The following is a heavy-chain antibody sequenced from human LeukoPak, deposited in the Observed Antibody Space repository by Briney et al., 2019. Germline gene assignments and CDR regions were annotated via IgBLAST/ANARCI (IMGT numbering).Heavy chain of an antibody. V-gene: IGHV3-7*01. CDR3: ARWANTIDY. Sequence: GGSLRLSCAASGFSLSGHWMSWVRQTPGKGLEWVANIKQDGSEEYYVDSVKGRFTISRDNAKNSLYLQMNSLRGEDAAMYYCARWANTIDYWGQGAQVTVSS. J-gene: IGHJ4*02. CDR1: GFSLSGHW. CDR2: IKQDGSEE.